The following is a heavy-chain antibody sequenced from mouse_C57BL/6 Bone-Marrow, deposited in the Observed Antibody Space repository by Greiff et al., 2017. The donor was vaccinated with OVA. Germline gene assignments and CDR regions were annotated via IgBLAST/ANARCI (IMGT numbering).Heavy chain of an antibody. CDR1: GFSLTSYG. V-gene: IGHV2-2*01. J-gene: IGHJ2*01. Sequence: VHLVESGPGLVQPSQSLSITCTVSGFSLTSYGVHWVRQSPGKGLEWLGVIWSGGSTDYNAAFISRLSISKDNSKSQVFFKMNSLQADDTAIYYCARNRAYGSSYYFDYWGQGTTLTVSS. CDR2: IWSGGST. D-gene: IGHD1-1*01. CDR3: ARNRAYGSSYYFDY.